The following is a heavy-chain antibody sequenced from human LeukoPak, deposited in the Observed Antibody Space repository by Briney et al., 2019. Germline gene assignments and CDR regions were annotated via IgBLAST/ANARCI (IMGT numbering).Heavy chain of an antibody. CDR1: VGSLSSYY. D-gene: IGHD3-3*01. J-gene: IGHJ6*02. Sequence: SETLSLTCTVSVGSLSSYYWSWSRQPPGKGLGWIGYIYYSGSTNYNPSLKSRVPISVDTSKNQFSLKLSSVTAADTAVYYCARGVTIFGVIYYYGMDVWGQGTTVTVSS. V-gene: IGHV4-59*01. CDR2: IYYSGST. CDR3: ARGVTIFGVIYYYGMDV.